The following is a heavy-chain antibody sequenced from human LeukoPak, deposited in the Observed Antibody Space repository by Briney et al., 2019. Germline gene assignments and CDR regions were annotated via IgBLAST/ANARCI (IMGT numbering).Heavy chain of an antibody. J-gene: IGHJ3*02. CDR2: IYHSGST. CDR3: ARGSESSRAFDI. Sequence: SETLSLTCTVSGGSISSGGYYWSWIRQPPGKGLEWIGYIYHSGSTYYNPSLKSRVTISVDRSKNQFSLKLSSVTAADTAVYYCARGSESSRAFDIWGQGTMVTVSS. V-gene: IGHV4-30-2*01. CDR1: GGSISSGGYY. D-gene: IGHD2/OR15-2a*01.